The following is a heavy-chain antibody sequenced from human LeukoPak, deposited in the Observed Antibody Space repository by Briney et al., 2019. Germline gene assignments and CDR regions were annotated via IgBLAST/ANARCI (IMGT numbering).Heavy chain of an antibody. J-gene: IGHJ4*02. CDR2: INHSGST. CDR1: GGSFSGYY. CDR3: ARWRRPGFDY. D-gene: IGHD1-14*01. V-gene: IGHV4-34*01. Sequence: PSETLSLTCAVYGGSFSGYYWSWIRQPPGKGLEWIGEINHSGSTNYNPSLKSRVTISVDTSKSQFSLKLSSVTAADTAVYYCARWRRPGFDYWGQGTLVTVSS.